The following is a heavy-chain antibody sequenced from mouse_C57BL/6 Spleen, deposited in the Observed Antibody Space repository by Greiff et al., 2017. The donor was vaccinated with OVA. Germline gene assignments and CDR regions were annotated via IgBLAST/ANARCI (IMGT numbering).Heavy chain of an antibody. D-gene: IGHD2-3*01. Sequence: EVKLMESEGGLVQPGSSMKLSCTASGFTFSDYYMAWVRQVPEKGLEWVANINYDGSSTYYLDSLKSRFIISRDNAKNILYLQMSSLKSEDTATYYCARDLYDGYDYWGQGTTLTVSS. CDR1: GFTFSDYY. CDR2: INYDGSST. J-gene: IGHJ2*01. CDR3: ARDLYDGYDY. V-gene: IGHV5-16*01.